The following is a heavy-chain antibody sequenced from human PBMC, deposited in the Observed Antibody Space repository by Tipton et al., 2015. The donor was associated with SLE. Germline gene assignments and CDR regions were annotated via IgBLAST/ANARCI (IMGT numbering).Heavy chain of an antibody. CDR2: IYYSGST. D-gene: IGHD6-13*01. Sequence: TLSLTCTVSGGSISSYYWSWIRQPPGKGLEWIGYIYYSGSTNYNPSLKSRVTISVDTSKNQFPLKLSSVTAADTAVYYCARAGLYSSTTYYFDYWGQGTLVTVSS. CDR3: ARAGLYSSTTYYFDY. J-gene: IGHJ4*02. V-gene: IGHV4-59*12. CDR1: GGSISSYY.